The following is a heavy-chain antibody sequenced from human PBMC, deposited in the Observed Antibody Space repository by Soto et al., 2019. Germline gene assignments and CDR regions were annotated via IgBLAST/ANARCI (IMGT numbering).Heavy chain of an antibody. CDR2: IYSTGTT. J-gene: IGHJ4*02. Sequence: EVQLVESGGGLIQPGGSLKLSCAASGFTVGNNYMSWVRQAPGKGLEWVSLIYSTGTTKYADSVKGRFTVSRDNAKNTLYLQMTSLRAEGTAVYYCAKDGRGAGSHYNSFGYWGQGTLVTVSS. D-gene: IGHD3-10*01. V-gene: IGHV3-53*01. CDR1: GFTVGNNY. CDR3: AKDGRGAGSHYNSFGY.